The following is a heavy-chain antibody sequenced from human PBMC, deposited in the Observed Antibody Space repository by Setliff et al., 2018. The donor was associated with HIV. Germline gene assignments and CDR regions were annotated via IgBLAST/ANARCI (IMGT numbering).Heavy chain of an antibody. CDR1: GGTFSSYA. CDR3: ARSGRGVRGVIIPGSYYYYMDV. CDR2: ILPIFGTA. J-gene: IGHJ6*03. Sequence: SVKVSCKASGGTFSSYAISWVRQAPGQGLEWMGGILPIFGTANYAQKFQGRVTITADDSTSTAYMEWRSLRSEDTAVYYCARSGRGVRGVIIPGSYYYYMDVWGRGTTVTVSS. D-gene: IGHD3-10*01. V-gene: IGHV1-69*13.